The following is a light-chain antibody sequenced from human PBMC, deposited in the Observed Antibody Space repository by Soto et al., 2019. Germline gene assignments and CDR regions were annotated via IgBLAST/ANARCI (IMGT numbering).Light chain of an antibody. V-gene: IGKV3-15*01. J-gene: IGKJ4*01. CDR2: DAS. CDR1: QSVRSS. CDR3: QQYNNWPLT. Sequence: EIVMTQSPATLSVSPGERATLFCRASQSVRSSLAWYQQKPGQAPRLFIYDASTRATGIPARFSGSGSGTEFTLTISSLQSEDFAVYYCQQYNNWPLTFGGGTKVDI.